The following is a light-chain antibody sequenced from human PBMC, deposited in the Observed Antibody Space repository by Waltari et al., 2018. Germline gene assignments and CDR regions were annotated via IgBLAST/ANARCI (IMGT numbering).Light chain of an antibody. CDR3: QQYGSSPLT. CDR1: QSVSSNY. Sequence: EIVLTQSPGTLSLSPGERATLSCRASQSVSSNYLGWYQQKPGQPPRLLIYGASSRATGIPDRFSGSGSGTDFTLTISRLEPEDFAVYYCQQYGSSPLTFGRGTKVEIK. CDR2: GAS. V-gene: IGKV3-20*01. J-gene: IGKJ4*01.